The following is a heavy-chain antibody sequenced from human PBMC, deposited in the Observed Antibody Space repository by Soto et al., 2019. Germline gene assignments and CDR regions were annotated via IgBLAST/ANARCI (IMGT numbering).Heavy chain of an antibody. D-gene: IGHD4-17*01. V-gene: IGHV1-8*01. CDR2: MNPNSGNT. Sequence: ASVKVSCKASGYTFTSYDINWVRQATGQGLEWMGWMNPNSGNTGYAQKFQGRVTMTRNTSVSTAYMELSSLRSEDTAVYYCARGTALRWSSCVDYWGQGTLVTVSS. CDR3: ARGTALRWSSCVDY. J-gene: IGHJ4*02. CDR1: GYTFTSYD.